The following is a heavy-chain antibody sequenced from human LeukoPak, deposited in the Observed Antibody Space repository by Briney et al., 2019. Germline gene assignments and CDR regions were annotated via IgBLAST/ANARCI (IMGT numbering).Heavy chain of an antibody. CDR1: GGSISSYY. CDR2: IYTSGST. Sequence: SETLSLTCTVSGGSISSYYWSWIRQPPGKGLEWIGYIYTSGSTNYNPSLKSRVTISVDTSKNQFSLKLSSVTAADTAVYYCARYGSGEDDSSGYYLSQFDYWGQGTLVTVSS. V-gene: IGHV4-4*09. CDR3: ARYGSGEDDSSGYYLSQFDY. D-gene: IGHD3-22*01. J-gene: IGHJ4*02.